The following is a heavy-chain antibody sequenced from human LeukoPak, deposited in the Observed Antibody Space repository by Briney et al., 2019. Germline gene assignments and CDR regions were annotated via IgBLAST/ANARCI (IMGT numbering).Heavy chain of an antibody. CDR2: ISAYSGNT. CDR1: GYTFTSYG. D-gene: IGHD3-3*01. V-gene: IGHV1-18*01. J-gene: IGHJ4*02. Sequence: ASVKVSCKASGYTFTSYGISWVRQAPGQGLEWMGWISAYSGNTNYAQKLQGRVTMTTDTSTSTAYMELRSLRSDDTAVYYCARDSKWLLSGEVDYWGQGTLVTVSS. CDR3: ARDSKWLLSGEVDY.